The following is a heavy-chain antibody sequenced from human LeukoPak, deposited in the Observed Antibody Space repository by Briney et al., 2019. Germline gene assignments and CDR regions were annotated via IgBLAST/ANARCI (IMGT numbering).Heavy chain of an antibody. D-gene: IGHD1-26*01. CDR2: IIPISGTT. J-gene: IGHJ5*02. CDR3: ARKLRLGGNWFDP. CDR1: GGTFTSFA. Sequence: SVKVSCKTSGGTFTSFAITWVRQAPGQGLEWMGKIIPISGTTNYAQKFQGRVKFTADESTSTAYMELSSLRSEDTALYYCARKLRLGGNWFDPWGQGTLVTVSS. V-gene: IGHV1-69*13.